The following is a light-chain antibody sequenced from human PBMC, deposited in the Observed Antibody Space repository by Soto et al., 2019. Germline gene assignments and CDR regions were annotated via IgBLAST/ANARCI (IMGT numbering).Light chain of an antibody. Sequence: EIVMTQSPVALSLSPGERAALSCRASQSVGRNFALYQHNPGQAPRLLIYGTSTRATGVPARFSGSGSGTVFTATISSQQSEYFAVYCCQQYNRWPYTFGEGTKLEIK. CDR1: QSVGRN. V-gene: IGKV3D-15*01. J-gene: IGKJ2*01. CDR2: GTS. CDR3: QQYNRWPYT.